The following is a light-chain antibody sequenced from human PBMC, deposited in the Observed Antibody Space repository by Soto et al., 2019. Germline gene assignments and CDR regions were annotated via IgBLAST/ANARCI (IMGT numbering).Light chain of an antibody. CDR2: GSN. CDR3: QQNYSIPIT. CDR1: QTISGS. V-gene: IGKV1-39*01. J-gene: IGKJ5*01. Sequence: DIQMTQSPSSLSASVGDRVTITCRASQTISGSLNWYQQRPGKAPNLLIYGSNSLQSGVSPRFSGSGYTTDFTLTISRLQPEDVATYYCQQNYSIPITFGQGTRLDIK.